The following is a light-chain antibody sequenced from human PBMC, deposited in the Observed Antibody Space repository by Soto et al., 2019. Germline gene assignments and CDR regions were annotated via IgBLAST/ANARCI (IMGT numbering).Light chain of an antibody. CDR3: CSYAGSYFFV. V-gene: IGLV2-11*01. Sequence: QSALTQPPSVSGSPGQSVTISCTGTGSDVGGYNYVSWYQQHPGKAPKLILYDVTKWPSGVPDRFSGSKSGNTASLTISGLQAEDEADYHCCSYAGSYFFVFGTGTKVTVL. J-gene: IGLJ1*01. CDR2: DVT. CDR1: GSDVGGYNY.